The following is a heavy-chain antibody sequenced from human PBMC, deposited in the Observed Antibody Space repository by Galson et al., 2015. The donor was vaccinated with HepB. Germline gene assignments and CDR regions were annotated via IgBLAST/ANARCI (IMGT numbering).Heavy chain of an antibody. Sequence: SLRLSCAASGLAFRKNGMHWVRQAPGKGLEWVAVISYDGSNKEYADSVKGRFIISRDNSKNTVYLQMNSLRTEDTAVYCCANEGQWLKAHFDYWGQGTRVIVSS. CDR1: GLAFRKNG. D-gene: IGHD6-19*01. CDR2: ISYDGSNK. V-gene: IGHV3-30*18. J-gene: IGHJ4*02. CDR3: ANEGQWLKAHFDY.